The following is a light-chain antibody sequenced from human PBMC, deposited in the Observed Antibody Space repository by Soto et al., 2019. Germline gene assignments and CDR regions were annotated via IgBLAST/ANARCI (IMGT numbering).Light chain of an antibody. CDR3: QQYGSSPRT. Sequence: EIVLTQSPVTLSLSPGERATLSCRASQSVSSSCLAWYQQKPGQAPRLLIYGASSRATGIPDRFSGSGSGTDFTLTISRLEPEDFAVYYCQQYGSSPRTFGQGTKVDIK. J-gene: IGKJ1*01. CDR1: QSVSSSC. CDR2: GAS. V-gene: IGKV3-20*01.